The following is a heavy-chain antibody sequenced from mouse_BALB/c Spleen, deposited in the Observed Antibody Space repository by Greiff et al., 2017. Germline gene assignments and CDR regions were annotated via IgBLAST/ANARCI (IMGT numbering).Heavy chain of an antibody. V-gene: IGHV3-2*02. CDR2: ISYSGST. CDR3: ARGIYYGYDGAY. D-gene: IGHD2-2*01. J-gene: IGHJ3*01. Sequence: EVQLQESGPGLVKPSQSLSLTCTVTGYSITSDYAWNWIRQCPGNKLEWMGYISYSGSTSYNPSLKSRISITRDTSKNQFFLQLNSVTTEDTATYYCARGIYYGYDGAYWGQGTLVTVSA. CDR1: GYSITSDYA.